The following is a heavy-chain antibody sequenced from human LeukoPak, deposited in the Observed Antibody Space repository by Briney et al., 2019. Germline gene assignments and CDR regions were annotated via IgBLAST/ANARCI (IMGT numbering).Heavy chain of an antibody. D-gene: IGHD3-3*01. V-gene: IGHV3-30*18. CDR2: ISYDGSNK. CDR3: AKDRAWLRFWEYYYYGMDV. Sequence: PGGSLRLSCAASGFTFSSYGMHWVRQAPGKGLEWVAVISYDGSNKYYADSVKGRFTISRDNSKNTLNLQMNSLRAEDTAVYYCAKDRAWLRFWEYYYYGMDVWGQGTTVTVSS. CDR1: GFTFSSYG. J-gene: IGHJ6*02.